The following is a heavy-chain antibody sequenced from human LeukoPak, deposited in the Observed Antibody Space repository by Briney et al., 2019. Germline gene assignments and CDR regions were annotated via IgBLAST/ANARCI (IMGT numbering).Heavy chain of an antibody. J-gene: IGHJ4*02. V-gene: IGHV3-30-3*01. D-gene: IGHD7-27*01. CDR2: VSYDGSNK. Sequence: SGRSLRLSCAASGFTFSSYAMHWVRQAPGKGLEWVAIVSYDGSNKYYADSVKGRFTISRDNSKNTLYLQMNNLRADDTAVYYCARDLFFGGANWGGGDYWGQGTLVTLSS. CDR3: ARDLFFGGANWGGGDY. CDR1: GFTFSSYA.